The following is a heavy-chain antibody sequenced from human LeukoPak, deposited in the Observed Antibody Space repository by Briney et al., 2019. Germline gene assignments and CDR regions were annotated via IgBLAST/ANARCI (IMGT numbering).Heavy chain of an antibody. CDR3: ARDWFEDPIFGGMNY. Sequence: GASVKVSCKASGYTFTTYGISWVRQAPGQGLEWMGWISTYNGNTKYAQKLQGRVTMTTDTSTSTAYMELRSLRSDDTAVYYCARDWFEDPIFGGMNYWGQGTLVTVSS. CDR2: ISTYNGNT. CDR1: GYTFTTYG. J-gene: IGHJ4*02. D-gene: IGHD3-3*01. V-gene: IGHV1-18*01.